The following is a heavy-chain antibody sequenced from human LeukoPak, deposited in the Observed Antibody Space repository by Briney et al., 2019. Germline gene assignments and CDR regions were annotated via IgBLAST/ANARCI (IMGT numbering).Heavy chain of an antibody. CDR1: GFSFSAYG. Sequence: GGSLRLSCTASGFSFSAYGMHWVRQAPGKGLEWVAVIWYDGSSQCYADSVKGRFTISRDNSKNTLFLQMNSLRAEDTAVYYCARDPTQYTTAWYSDYWGQGTLVTVSS. V-gene: IGHV3-33*01. CDR2: IWYDGSSQ. CDR3: ARDPTQYTTAWYSDY. D-gene: IGHD2/OR15-2a*01. J-gene: IGHJ4*02.